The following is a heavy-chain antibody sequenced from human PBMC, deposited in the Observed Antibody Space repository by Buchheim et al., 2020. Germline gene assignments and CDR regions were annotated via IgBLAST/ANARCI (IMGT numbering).Heavy chain of an antibody. J-gene: IGHJ6*02. D-gene: IGHD3-10*01. CDR1: GFTFSSYS. V-gene: IGHV3-48*04. CDR3: ARDQHHYYYSGSYLSTYYYYYGMDV. CDR2: ISSSSSTI. Sequence: EVQLVESGGGLVQPGGSLRLSCAASGFTFSSYSMNWVRQAPGKGLEWVSYISSSSSTIYYADSVKGRFTISRDNAKYYLYLQIDSLRAEDTAVYYCARDQHHYYYSGSYLSTYYYYYGMDVWGQGTT.